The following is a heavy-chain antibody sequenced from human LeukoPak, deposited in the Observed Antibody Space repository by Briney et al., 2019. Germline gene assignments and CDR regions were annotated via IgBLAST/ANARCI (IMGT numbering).Heavy chain of an antibody. D-gene: IGHD6-13*01. J-gene: IGHJ3*02. CDR1: GFTFSDYY. CDR2: ISSSGSTI. Sequence: PGGSLRLSCAASGFTFSDYYMSWIRQAPGKGLEWVSYISSSGSTIYYADSVKGRFTISRDNAKNSLYLQMNSLRAEDTAVYYCARDPGVAAAEDAFDIWGQGTMVTVSS. V-gene: IGHV3-11*04. CDR3: ARDPGVAAAEDAFDI.